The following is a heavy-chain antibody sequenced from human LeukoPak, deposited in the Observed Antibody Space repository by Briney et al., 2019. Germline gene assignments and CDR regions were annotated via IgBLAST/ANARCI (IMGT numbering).Heavy chain of an antibody. J-gene: IGHJ4*02. Sequence: GGSLRLSCAASGFTFISYAMSWVRQAPGKGLEWVSAISGGDSSTSYADSVKGRFTISRDNSKNTLYLQMNSLRAEDTAVYYCAKHSSGITFDYWGQGTLVTVSS. CDR1: GFTFISYA. CDR2: ISGGDSST. V-gene: IGHV3-23*01. D-gene: IGHD6-19*01. CDR3: AKHSSGITFDY.